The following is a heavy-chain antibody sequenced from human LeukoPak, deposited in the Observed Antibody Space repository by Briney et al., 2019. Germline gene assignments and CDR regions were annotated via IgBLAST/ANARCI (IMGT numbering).Heavy chain of an antibody. J-gene: IGHJ5*02. D-gene: IGHD4-11*01. CDR2: IIPIFGTA. CDR3: ARVDYSNYNWFDP. CDR1: GGTFSSYA. V-gene: IGHV1-69*13. Sequence: ASVKVSCKASGGTFSSYAISWVRQAPGQGLEWKGGIIPIFGTANYAQKFQGRVTITADESTSTAYMELSSLRSEDTAVYYCARVDYSNYNWFDPWGQGTLVTVSS.